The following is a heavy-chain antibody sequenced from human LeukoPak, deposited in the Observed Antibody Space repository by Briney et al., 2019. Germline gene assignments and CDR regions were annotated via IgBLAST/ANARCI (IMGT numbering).Heavy chain of an antibody. CDR3: AKDRYYDSSGYYYGALDY. Sequence: LRLPRAESGLTFSSYVMHWVRQAPSKGQEREAVIWYDGSNKYYADSVKGRFTISRDNSKNTLYLQMNSLRAEDTAVYYCAKDRYYDSSGYYYGALDYWGQGTLVTVSS. V-gene: IGHV3-33*06. CDR1: GLTFSSYV. CDR2: IWYDGSNK. D-gene: IGHD3-22*01. J-gene: IGHJ4*02.